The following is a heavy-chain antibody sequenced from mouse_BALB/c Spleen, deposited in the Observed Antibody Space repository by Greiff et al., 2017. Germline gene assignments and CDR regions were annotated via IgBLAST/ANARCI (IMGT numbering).Heavy chain of an antibody. Sequence: QVQLKESGPGLVQPSQSLSITCTVSGFSLTSYGVHWVRQSPGKGLEWLGVIWSGGSTDYNAAFISRLSISKDNSKSQVFFKMNSLQANDTAIYYCASSTTVVATEYFDVWGAGTTVTVSS. CDR2: IWSGGST. CDR1: GFSLTSYG. CDR3: ASSTTVVATEYFDV. J-gene: IGHJ1*01. D-gene: IGHD1-1*01. V-gene: IGHV2-2*02.